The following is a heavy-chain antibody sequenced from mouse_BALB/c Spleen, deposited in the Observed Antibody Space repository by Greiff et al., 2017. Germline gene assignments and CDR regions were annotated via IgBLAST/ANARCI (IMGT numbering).Heavy chain of an antibody. CDR2: ISSGSSTI. CDR1: GFTFSSFG. CDR3: ARKPFSATEGGFDY. V-gene: IGHV5-17*02. D-gene: IGHD1-2*01. Sequence: EVQRVESGGGLVQPGGSRKLSCAASGFTFSSFGMHWVRQAPEKGLEWVAYISSGSSTIYYADTVKGRFTISRDNPKNTLFLQMTSLRSEDTAMYYCARKPFSATEGGFDYWGQGTTLTVSS. J-gene: IGHJ2*01.